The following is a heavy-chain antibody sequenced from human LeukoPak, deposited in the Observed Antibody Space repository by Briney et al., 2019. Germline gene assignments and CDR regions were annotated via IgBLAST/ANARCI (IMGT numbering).Heavy chain of an antibody. J-gene: IGHJ6*02. CDR3: ARDRRIAAAGRGGDGMDV. V-gene: IGHV1-2*02. CDR2: INPNSGGT. Sequence: GASVKVSCKASGSTFTGYYMHWVRQAPGQGLEWMGWINPNSGGTNYAQKFQGRVTMTRDTSISTAYMELSRLRSDDTAVYYCARDRRIAAAGRGGDGMDVWGQGTTVTVSS. CDR1: GSTFTGYY. D-gene: IGHD6-13*01.